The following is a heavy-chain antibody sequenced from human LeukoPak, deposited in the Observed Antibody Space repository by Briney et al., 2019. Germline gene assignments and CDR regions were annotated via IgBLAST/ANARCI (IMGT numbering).Heavy chain of an antibody. Sequence: SETLSLSCTVSGGSISSYYWSWIRQPAGKGQEWIGRIYTSGSTNYNPSLKSRVTMSVDTSKNQFSLKLSSVTAADTAVYYCARDIAYCGGDCYDPTGFDPWGQGTLVTVSS. V-gene: IGHV4-4*07. D-gene: IGHD2-21*02. J-gene: IGHJ5*02. CDR1: GGSISSYY. CDR3: ARDIAYCGGDCYDPTGFDP. CDR2: IYTSGST.